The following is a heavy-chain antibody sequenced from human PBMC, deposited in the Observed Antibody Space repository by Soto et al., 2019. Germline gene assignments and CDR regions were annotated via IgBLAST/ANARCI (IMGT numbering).Heavy chain of an antibody. CDR1: GGSISSSSYY. CDR3: ARPNHYDFWSGYYYFDY. J-gene: IGHJ4*02. Sequence: SETLSLTCTVSGGSISSSSYYWGWIRQPPGKGLEWIGGIYYSGSTYYNPSLKSRVTISVDTSKNQFSLKLSSVTAADTAVYYCARPNHYDFWSGYYYFDYWGQGTLVTVS. D-gene: IGHD3-3*01. V-gene: IGHV4-39*01. CDR2: IYYSGST.